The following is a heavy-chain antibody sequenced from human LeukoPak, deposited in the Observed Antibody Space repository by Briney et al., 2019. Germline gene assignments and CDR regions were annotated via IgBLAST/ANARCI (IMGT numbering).Heavy chain of an antibody. CDR2: IYYSGST. CDR1: GGSSSGGGYY. Sequence: SETLSLTCTVSGGSSSGGGYYWSWLRQHPGKGLEWIGYIYYSGSTYYHPSLKSRVTIPVDTSKNQCSLKPSSVTAADTAVYYGARASDDILPGGSDYWGQGNLVTVSS. J-gene: IGHJ4*02. V-gene: IGHV4-31*03. CDR3: ARASDDILPGGSDY. D-gene: IGHD3-9*01.